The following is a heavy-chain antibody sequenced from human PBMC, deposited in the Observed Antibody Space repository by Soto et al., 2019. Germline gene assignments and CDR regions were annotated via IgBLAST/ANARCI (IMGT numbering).Heavy chain of an antibody. D-gene: IGHD6-13*01. CDR2: IYHSGST. Sequence: QVQLQESGPGLVKPSGTLSLTCAVSGGSISSSNWWSWVRQPPGKGLEWIGEIYHSGSTNYNPSLQSRVTISVDKAKNQFSLKLSSVTAADTAVYYCARDQVAAAGTYGMDVWGQGTTVTVSS. CDR1: GGSISSSNW. CDR3: ARDQVAAAGTYGMDV. J-gene: IGHJ6*02. V-gene: IGHV4-4*02.